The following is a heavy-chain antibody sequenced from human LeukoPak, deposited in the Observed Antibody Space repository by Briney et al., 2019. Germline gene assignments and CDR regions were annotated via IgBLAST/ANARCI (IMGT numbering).Heavy chain of an antibody. CDR3: ARTGDYSRSTGGWFDP. CDR2: IFYSGRT. Sequence: SETLSLTCTVSGDSISSHYWSWVRQAPGKGLEWIGYIFYSGRTNYSPSLRSRVTISVATSKNQFSLRLNSVTAADTAMYFCARTGDYSRSTGGWFDPWGQGTLVTVSS. D-gene: IGHD4-11*01. CDR1: GDSISSHY. V-gene: IGHV4-59*11. J-gene: IGHJ5*02.